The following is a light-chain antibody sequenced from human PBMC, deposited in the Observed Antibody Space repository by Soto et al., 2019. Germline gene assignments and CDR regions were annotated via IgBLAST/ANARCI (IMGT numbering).Light chain of an antibody. CDR1: QSLVYSDGNTY. CDR3: MQGTYWPRT. CDR2: KVS. J-gene: IGKJ1*01. Sequence: DVVMTQSPLSLPVTLGQPASISCRSSQSLVYSDGNTYLDWFQQRPGQSPRRLIYKVSTRDSGVPDRFSGSGSGTDFTLKISGVEAEDVGIYYCMQGTYWPRTFGQGTKVEIK. V-gene: IGKV2-30*01.